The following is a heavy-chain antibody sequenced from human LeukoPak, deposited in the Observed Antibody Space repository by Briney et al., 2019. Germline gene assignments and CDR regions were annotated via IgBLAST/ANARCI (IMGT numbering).Heavy chain of an antibody. D-gene: IGHD5-12*01. CDR1: GFTFSSYA. J-gene: IGHJ4*02. Sequence: GGSLRLSCAASGFTFSSYAMSWVRQAPRKGLEWVSGVSGSGGSPYYADSVKGRFTISRDNSKNTLYLQMNSLRAEDTAVYYCAKDLDIVATITGNWGQGTLVTVSS. CDR2: VSGSGGSP. V-gene: IGHV3-23*01. CDR3: AKDLDIVATITGN.